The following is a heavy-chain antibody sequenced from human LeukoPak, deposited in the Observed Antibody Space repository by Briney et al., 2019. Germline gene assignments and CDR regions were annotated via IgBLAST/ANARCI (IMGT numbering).Heavy chain of an antibody. V-gene: IGHV4-39*01. CDR3: ARPRGSTYGHRYYFDY. Sequence: SETLSLTCTVSGGSISSYYWGWIRQPPGKGLEWIGSIYYSGSTYYNPSLKSRVTISVDTSKNQFSLKLSSVTAADTAVYYCARPRGSTYGHRYYFDYWGQGTLVTVSS. J-gene: IGHJ4*02. CDR2: IYYSGST. D-gene: IGHD2-8*01. CDR1: GGSISSYY.